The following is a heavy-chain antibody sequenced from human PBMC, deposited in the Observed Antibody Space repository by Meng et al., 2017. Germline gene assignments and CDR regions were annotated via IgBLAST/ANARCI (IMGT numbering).Heavy chain of an antibody. Sequence: RLVQSGAEVKKPGASVKVPCKASGYTFTSYAMHWVRQAPGQRLEWMGWINAGNGNTKYSQKFQGRVTITRDTSASTAYMELSSLRSEDTAVYYCARDKLKTFDPWGQGTLVTVSS. CDR3: ARDKLKTFDP. CDR2: INAGNGNT. J-gene: IGHJ5*02. V-gene: IGHV1-3*01. CDR1: GYTFTSYA.